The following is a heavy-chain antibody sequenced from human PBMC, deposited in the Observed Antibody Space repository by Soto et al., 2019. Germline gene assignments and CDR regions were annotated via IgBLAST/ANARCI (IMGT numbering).Heavy chain of an antibody. V-gene: IGHV1-18*01. CDR1: SYTFTSYG. D-gene: IGHD3-16*02. CDR3: AREGPNHRLS. Sequence: ASLKVSCKASSYTFTSYGFSWVRQAPGQGLEWMGWITAYNGNTKYAQKWQGRVTMTTDTSTSTAYMELRSLRSDDTAVYYCAREGPNHRLSWGQGTLVTVSS. CDR2: ITAYNGNT. J-gene: IGHJ5*02.